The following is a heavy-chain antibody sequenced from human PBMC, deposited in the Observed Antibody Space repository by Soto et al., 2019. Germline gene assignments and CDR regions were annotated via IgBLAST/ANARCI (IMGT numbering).Heavy chain of an antibody. Sequence: GGSLRLSCEASGSTFRTYGMHWVRQAPGKGLDWVAVISYDGSNKYYADSAKGRFTISRDNSQNTLYLQMNSLRAEDTAVYYCVKDSVFWWGYDGVDVWGQGTTVTVSS. CDR3: VKDSVFWWGYDGVDV. J-gene: IGHJ6*02. CDR2: ISYDGSNK. CDR1: GSTFRTYG. D-gene: IGHD3-3*01. V-gene: IGHV3-30*18.